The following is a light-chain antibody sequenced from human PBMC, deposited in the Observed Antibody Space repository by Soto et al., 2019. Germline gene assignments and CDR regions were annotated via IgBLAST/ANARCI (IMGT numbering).Light chain of an antibody. CDR1: QSVSSSY. J-gene: IGKJ2*01. CDR2: GAS. V-gene: IGKV3-20*01. CDR3: QQYASSSYP. Sequence: EIVLTQSPGTLSLSPGDRATLSCRTSQSVSSSYLAWYQQKPGQAPRLLIYGASRRATGIPDRFSGSGSGTDFTLTISRLEPEDFAVYFCQQYASSSYPFGQGTNLEI.